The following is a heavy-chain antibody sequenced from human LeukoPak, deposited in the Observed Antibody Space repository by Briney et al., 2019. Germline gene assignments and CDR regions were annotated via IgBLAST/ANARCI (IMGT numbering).Heavy chain of an antibody. D-gene: IGHD3-22*01. CDR3: ARVFYYDSSGPFDY. CDR2: INPNSGGT. V-gene: IGHV1-2*02. Sequence: ASVKVSCKASGYTFTGYYMHWVRQAPGQGLEWMGWINPNSGGTNYAQKFQGGVTMTRDTSISTAYMELSRLRSDDTAVYYCARVFYYDSSGPFDYWGQGTLVTVSS. CDR1: GYTFTGYY. J-gene: IGHJ4*02.